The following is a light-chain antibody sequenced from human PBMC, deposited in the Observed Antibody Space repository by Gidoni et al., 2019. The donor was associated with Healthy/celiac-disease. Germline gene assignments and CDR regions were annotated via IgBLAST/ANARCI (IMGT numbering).Light chain of an antibody. V-gene: IGKV1-9*01. CDR3: QQLNSDPRT. J-gene: IGKJ1*01. CDR1: QGISSY. CDR2: AAS. Sequence: DIQLTQSPSFLSASVGDRVTITCRASQGISSYLAWYQQKPGKAPKLLSYAASTLQSGVPSRLSGSGSGTEFTLTISSLQHEDFATYYCQQLNSDPRTFGQGTKVEIK.